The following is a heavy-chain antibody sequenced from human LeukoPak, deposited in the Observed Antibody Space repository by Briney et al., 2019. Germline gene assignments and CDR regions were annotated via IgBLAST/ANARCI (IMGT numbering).Heavy chain of an antibody. CDR2: ISGSGGST. CDR1: GFTVSSNY. Sequence: QPGGSLRLSCAASGFTVSSNYMSWVRQAPGKGLEWVSAISGSGGSTYYADSVKGRFTISRDNSKNTLCLQMNTLRDEDTAVYYCARGPRYSFYWGQGTLVSVSS. V-gene: IGHV3-23*01. J-gene: IGHJ4*02. D-gene: IGHD6-13*01. CDR3: ARGPRYSFY.